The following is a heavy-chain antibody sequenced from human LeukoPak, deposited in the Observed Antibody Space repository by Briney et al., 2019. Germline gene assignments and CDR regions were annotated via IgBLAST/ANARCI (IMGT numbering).Heavy chain of an antibody. CDR1: GFTVSSNY. V-gene: IGHV3-53*01. CDR3: AKDRDSSGWSLYFDY. CDR2: IYSGGST. Sequence: GGSLRLSCAASGFTVSSNYMSWVRQAPGKGLEWVSVIYSGGSTYYADSVKGRFTISRDNSKNTLYLQMNSLRAEDTAVYYCAKDRDSSGWSLYFDYWGQGTLVTVSS. D-gene: IGHD6-19*01. J-gene: IGHJ4*02.